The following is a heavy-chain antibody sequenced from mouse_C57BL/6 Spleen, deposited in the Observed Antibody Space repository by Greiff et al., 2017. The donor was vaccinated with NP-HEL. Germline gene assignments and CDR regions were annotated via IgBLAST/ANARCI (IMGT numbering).Heavy chain of an antibody. CDR2: ICSDGST. J-gene: IGHJ3*01. CDR3: ARHHDYGFAY. CDR1: GFSFTSYG. Sequence: QVQLKESGPGLVAPSQSLSITCTVSGFSFTSYGVHWVRQPPGKGLEWLVVICSDGSTTYNSAQKSRLSNSKDNSKSQVFLKMNSLQTDDTAMYYCARHHDYGFAYWGQGTLVTVSA. V-gene: IGHV2-6-1*01. D-gene: IGHD2-4*01.